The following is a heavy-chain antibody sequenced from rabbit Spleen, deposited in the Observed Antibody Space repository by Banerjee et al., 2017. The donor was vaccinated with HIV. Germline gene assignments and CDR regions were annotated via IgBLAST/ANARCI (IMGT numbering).Heavy chain of an antibody. Sequence: QSLEESGGDLVKPGASLTLTCTASGFSFTYIDYLCWVRQPPGKGPEWSACVTAGVSFTTYYATWAKGRFTISKTSSTTVTLQMTSLTAADTATYFCARDSGTSFSSYGMDLWGPGTLVTVS. CDR2: VTAGVSFTT. V-gene: IGHV1S40*01. D-gene: IGHD8-1*01. CDR3: ARDSGTSFSSYGMDL. J-gene: IGHJ6*01. CDR1: GFSFTYIDY.